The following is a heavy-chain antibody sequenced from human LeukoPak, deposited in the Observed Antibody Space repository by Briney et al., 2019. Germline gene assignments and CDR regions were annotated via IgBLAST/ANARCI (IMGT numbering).Heavy chain of an antibody. Sequence: ESSETLSLTCTVSGGSISSSSYYWGWIRQPPGKGLEWVGSIYYSGSTYYNPSLKSRVTISVDTSKNQFSLKLSSVTAADTAVYYCARHTVHEAMVLGWGQGTLVTVSS. CDR3: ARHTVHEAMVLG. CDR1: GGSISSSSYY. CDR2: IYYSGST. D-gene: IGHD5-18*01. V-gene: IGHV4-39*01. J-gene: IGHJ4*02.